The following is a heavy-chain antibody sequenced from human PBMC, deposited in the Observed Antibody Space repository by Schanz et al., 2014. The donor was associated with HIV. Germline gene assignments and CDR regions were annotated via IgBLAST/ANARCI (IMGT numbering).Heavy chain of an antibody. CDR1: GYTFIGYY. J-gene: IGHJ4*02. V-gene: IGHV1-2*02. CDR2: VNPENGDT. Sequence: QVQLMQSGAEVKKPGDAVKDSCKASGYTFIGYYINWVRQAPGQGLEWVGRVNPENGDTNYAQSFQGRVTMTSDRSLRTAYMEVSDLKSDDTAVFYCARFTSPSASYWGQGTLVTVSS. CDR3: ARFTSPSASY.